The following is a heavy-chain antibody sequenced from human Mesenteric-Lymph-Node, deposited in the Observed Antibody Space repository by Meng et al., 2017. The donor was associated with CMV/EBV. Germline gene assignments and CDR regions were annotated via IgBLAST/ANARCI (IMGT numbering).Heavy chain of an antibody. CDR1: GFTFSSYW. D-gene: IGHD3-10*01. V-gene: IGHV3-7*01. J-gene: IGHJ4*02. CDR3: AREGAFRYGSGSYSYFLDY. CDR2: IKQDGSEK. Sequence: GESLKISCAASGFTFSSYWMSWVRQAPGKGLEWVANIKQDGSEKYYVDSVKGRFTISRDNAKNSLYLQMNSLRAEDTAVYYCAREGAFRYGSGSYSYFLDYWGQGTLVTVSS.